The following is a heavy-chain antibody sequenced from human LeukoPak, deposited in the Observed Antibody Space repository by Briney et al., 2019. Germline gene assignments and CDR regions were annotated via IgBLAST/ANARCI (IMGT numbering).Heavy chain of an antibody. D-gene: IGHD3-10*01. Sequence: PSQTLSLTCTVSGGSISSGGYYCSLIRQHPGKGLEWIGYIYYSGSTYYNPSLKSRVTISVDTSKNQFSLKLSSVTAADTAVYYCAREIRCGFGSQGFDYWGQGTLVTVSS. CDR3: AREIRCGFGSQGFDY. CDR2: IYYSGST. J-gene: IGHJ4*02. CDR1: GGSISSGGYY. V-gene: IGHV4-31*03.